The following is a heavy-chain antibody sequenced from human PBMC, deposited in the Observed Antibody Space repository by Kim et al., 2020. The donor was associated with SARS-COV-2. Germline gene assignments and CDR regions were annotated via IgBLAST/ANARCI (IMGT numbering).Heavy chain of an antibody. D-gene: IGHD3-16*02. Sequence: ASVKVSCKASGYTFTSYAMNWVRQAPGQGLEWMGWINTNTGNPTYAQGFTGRFVFSLDTSVSTAYLQISSLKAEDTAVYYCARDKGKYYDYVWGSYRYDYWGQGTLVTVSS. V-gene: IGHV7-4-1*02. CDR2: INTNTGNP. CDR1: GYTFTSYA. J-gene: IGHJ4*02. CDR3: ARDKGKYYDYVWGSYRYDY.